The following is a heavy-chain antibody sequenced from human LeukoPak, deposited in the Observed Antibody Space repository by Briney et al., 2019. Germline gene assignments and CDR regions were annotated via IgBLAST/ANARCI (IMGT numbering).Heavy chain of an antibody. Sequence: SETLSLTCTVSGGSISSYYWSWIRQPPGKGLEWIGSIYYSGSTYYNPSLKSRVTISVDTSKNQFSLKLSSVTAADTAVYYCARIVVVVVNTYYYYGMDVWGQGTTVTVSS. CDR1: GGSISSYY. V-gene: IGHV4-59*05. J-gene: IGHJ6*02. CDR2: IYYSGST. D-gene: IGHD2-15*01. CDR3: ARIVVVVVNTYYYYGMDV.